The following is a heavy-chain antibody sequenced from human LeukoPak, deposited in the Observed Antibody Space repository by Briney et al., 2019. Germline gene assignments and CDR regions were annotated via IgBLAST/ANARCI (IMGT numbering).Heavy chain of an antibody. CDR1: GGYITTYY. Sequence: PSETLSLTCHVSGGYITTYYWSWIRQPPGKGLEWMGYAYYSGSNEYNPSLRSRVTMSADASRNQFSLTLSSVTAADTAIYYCATLNIESSSGWFFRSWGQGTLVSVSS. D-gene: IGHD6-19*01. CDR3: ATLNIESSSGWFFRS. J-gene: IGHJ5*02. V-gene: IGHV4-59*01. CDR2: AYYSGSN.